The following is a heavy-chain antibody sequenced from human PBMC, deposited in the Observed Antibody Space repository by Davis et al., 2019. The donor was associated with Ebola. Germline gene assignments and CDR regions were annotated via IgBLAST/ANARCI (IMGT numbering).Heavy chain of an antibody. CDR3: AREGGTTYFYGSGAYYYGMDV. CDR1: GFTFSSYA. J-gene: IGHJ6*02. D-gene: IGHD3-10*01. V-gene: IGHV3-23*01. Sequence: GESLKISCAASGFTFSSYAMSWVRQAPGKGLEWVSAISGSGGSTYYADSVKGRFTISRDNSKNTLYLQMNSLRAEDTAVYYCAREGGTTYFYGSGAYYYGMDVWGQGTTVTVSS. CDR2: ISGSGGST.